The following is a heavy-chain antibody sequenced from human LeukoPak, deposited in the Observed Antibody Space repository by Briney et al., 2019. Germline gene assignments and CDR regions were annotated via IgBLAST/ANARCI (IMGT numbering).Heavy chain of an antibody. J-gene: IGHJ4*02. CDR2: ISAYNGNT. V-gene: IGHV1-18*01. CDR1: GYTFTSYG. D-gene: IGHD5/OR15-5a*01. CDR3: ARDLVYVSGSRRKDYFDY. Sequence: ASVKVSCKASGYTFTSYGISWVRQAPGQGLEWMGWISAYNGNTNYAQKLQGRVTMTTDTSTSTAYMELRSLRSDDTAVYYCARDLVYVSGSRRKDYFDYWGQGTPVTVSS.